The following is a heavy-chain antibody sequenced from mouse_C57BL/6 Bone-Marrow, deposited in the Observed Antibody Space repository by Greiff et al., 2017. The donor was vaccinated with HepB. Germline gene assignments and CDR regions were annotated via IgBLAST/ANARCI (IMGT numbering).Heavy chain of an antibody. CDR2: IYPGDGDT. CDR1: GYAFSSSW. D-gene: IGHD1-1*01. CDR3: ASFITTVVATNFDY. Sequence: QVQLQQSGPELVKPGASVKISCKASGYAFSSSWMNWVKQRPGQGLEWIGRIYPGDGDTNYNGKFKGKATLTADKSSSTAFMQLSSLTSEDSAVYFCASFITTVVATNFDYWGQGTTLTVSS. J-gene: IGHJ2*01. V-gene: IGHV1-82*01.